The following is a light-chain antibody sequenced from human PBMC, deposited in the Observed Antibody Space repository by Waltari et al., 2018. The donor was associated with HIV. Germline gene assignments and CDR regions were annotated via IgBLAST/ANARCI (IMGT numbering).Light chain of an antibody. Sequence: QSALTQPPSVSGAPGQRVTISCTGNRSNIGAGYFVHWYQHLPGTAPKPLVYSDINRPSGVPDRFAGSKSGTSAFLVITGLQAEDEADYYCQSYDSSLRASVFGGGTKLTVL. J-gene: IGLJ2*01. CDR3: QSYDSSLRASV. CDR2: SDI. V-gene: IGLV1-40*01. CDR1: RSNIGAGYF.